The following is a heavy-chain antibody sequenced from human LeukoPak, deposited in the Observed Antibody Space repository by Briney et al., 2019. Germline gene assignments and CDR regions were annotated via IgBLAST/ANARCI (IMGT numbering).Heavy chain of an antibody. Sequence: GGSLRLSSAASGFTVSSNYMSWVRQAPGKGLEWVSVIYSGGSTYYADSVKCRFTNSRHNSKNTLYLQMNSLRAEDTAVYYCAIGWGYFDYWGQGTLVTVSS. J-gene: IGHJ4*02. CDR1: GFTVSSNY. V-gene: IGHV3-53*04. D-gene: IGHD3-16*01. CDR3: AIGWGYFDY. CDR2: IYSGGST.